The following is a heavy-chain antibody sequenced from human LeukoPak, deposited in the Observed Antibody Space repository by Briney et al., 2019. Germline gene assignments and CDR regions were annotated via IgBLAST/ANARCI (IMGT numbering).Heavy chain of an antibody. CDR3: ARDGTAAAGPYYFDY. V-gene: IGHV1-46*01. CDR2: INPSGGST. J-gene: IGHJ4*02. D-gene: IGHD6-13*01. Sequence: ASVKVSCKASGYTFTSYYTHWVRQAPGQGLEWMGIINPSGGSTSYAQKFQGRVTMTRDTSTSTVYMELSSLRSEDTAVYYCARDGTAAAGPYYFDYWGQGTLVTVSS. CDR1: GYTFTSYY.